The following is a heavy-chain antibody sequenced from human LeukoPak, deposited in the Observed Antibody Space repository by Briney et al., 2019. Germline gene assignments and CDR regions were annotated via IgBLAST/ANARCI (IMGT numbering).Heavy chain of an antibody. CDR2: ISGSGGST. Sequence: GGSLRLSCAASGFTFSTYALSWVRQAPGKGLEWVSAISGSGGSTYYADSVKGRFTISRDNSKNTLYLQMNSLRAEDTAVYYCAKVPRTAGTGYWGQGTLVTVSS. CDR3: AKVPRTAGTGY. V-gene: IGHV3-23*01. J-gene: IGHJ4*02. CDR1: GFTFSTYA. D-gene: IGHD6-13*01.